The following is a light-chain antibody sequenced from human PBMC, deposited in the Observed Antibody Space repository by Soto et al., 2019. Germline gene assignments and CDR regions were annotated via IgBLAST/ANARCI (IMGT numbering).Light chain of an antibody. CDR1: QSISSW. Sequence: DIQMTQSPSTLSASVGDRVTITCRASQSISSWLAWYQQKPGKAPKLLIYDASSLESGVPSRFTGSGSGTDFTLTIISLQPEDFATYYCQQSYITPWTFGQGTKVEIK. CDR2: DAS. J-gene: IGKJ1*01. V-gene: IGKV1-5*01. CDR3: QQSYITPWT.